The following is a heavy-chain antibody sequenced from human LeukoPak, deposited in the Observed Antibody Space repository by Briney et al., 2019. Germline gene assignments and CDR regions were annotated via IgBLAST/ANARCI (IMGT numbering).Heavy chain of an antibody. CDR1: GYTFTSYG. Sequence: ASVKVSCKASGYTFTSYGISWVRQAPGQGLEWMGWISAYNGNTNYAQKLQGRVTMTTDTSTSTAYMELRSLRSDDTAVYYCVRAMAPLDTFNYQYAMDVWGQGTMVTVSS. J-gene: IGHJ6*02. CDR2: ISAYNGNT. D-gene: IGHD5-24*01. V-gene: IGHV1-18*01. CDR3: VRAMAPLDTFNYQYAMDV.